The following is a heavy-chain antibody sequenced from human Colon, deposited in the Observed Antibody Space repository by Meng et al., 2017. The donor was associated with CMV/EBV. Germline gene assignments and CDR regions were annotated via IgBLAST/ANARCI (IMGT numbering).Heavy chain of an antibody. D-gene: IGHD6-6*01. J-gene: IGHJ4*02. CDR2: IRQDGGQT. CDR1: GFTFNNDW. V-gene: IGHV3-7*01. CDR3: ARIGYSSSSNDY. Sequence: CAASGFTFNNDWMTWVRQAPGKGLGWMANIRQDGGQTYYVDSLKGRFTISRDNAKNSVFLQMNSLRPEDTAVYFCARIGYSSSSNDYWGRGTLVTVSS.